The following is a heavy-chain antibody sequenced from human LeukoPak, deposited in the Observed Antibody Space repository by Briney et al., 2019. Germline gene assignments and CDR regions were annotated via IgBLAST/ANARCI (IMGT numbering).Heavy chain of an antibody. D-gene: IGHD3-9*01. CDR3: ARELPTGWVDY. J-gene: IGHJ4*02. V-gene: IGHV4-30-2*01. CDR2: IYHSGST. Sequence: PSETLSLTCAVSGGSISSGGYSWSWIRQPPGKGLEWIGYIYHSGSTYYNPSLKSRVTISVDRSKNQFSLKLSSVTAADTAVYYSARELPTGWVDYWGQGTLVTVSS. CDR1: GGSISSGGYS.